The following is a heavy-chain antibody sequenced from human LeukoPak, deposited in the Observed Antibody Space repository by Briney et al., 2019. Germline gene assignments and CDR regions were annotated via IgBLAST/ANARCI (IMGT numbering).Heavy chain of an antibody. V-gene: IGHV3-30*18. D-gene: IGHD4-17*01. CDR3: VKVYPTVTTSSVLGS. CDR2: VSYDGNLQ. CDR1: GCIFSNYS. Sequence: GSLRLSCSASGCIFSNYSMHWVRQAPGKGLEWVAAVSYDGNLQHYADSVKGRFTVSRDNSKTTVFLQIHSLSTDDSAVYSCVKVYPTVTTSSVLGSWGQGTLVTVSS. J-gene: IGHJ4*02.